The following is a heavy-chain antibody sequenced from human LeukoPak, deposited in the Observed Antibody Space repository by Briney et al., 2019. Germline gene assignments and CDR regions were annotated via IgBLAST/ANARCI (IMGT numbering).Heavy chain of an antibody. CDR2: IYTSGSS. D-gene: IGHD6-13*01. CDR3: ARAAAAGTYTAFDI. J-gene: IGHJ3*02. Sequence: PSETLSLTCTVSGGSISSGSYYWSWIRQPAGKGLEWIGRIYTSGSSNYNPSLKSRVTISVDTSKNQFSLKLSSVTAADTAVYYCARAAAAGTYTAFDIWGQGTMVTVSS. V-gene: IGHV4-61*02. CDR1: GGSISSGSYY.